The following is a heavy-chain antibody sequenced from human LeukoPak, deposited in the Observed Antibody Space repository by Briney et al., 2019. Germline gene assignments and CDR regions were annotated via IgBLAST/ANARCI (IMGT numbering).Heavy chain of an antibody. CDR3: ASLTYYYDSSGYYYSHWFDP. V-gene: IGHV1-8*01. J-gene: IGHJ5*02. D-gene: IGHD3-22*01. Sequence: ASVKVSCKASGYTFTSYDINWVRQATGQGLEWMGWMNPNSGNTGYAQKFQGRVTMTRNTSIGTAYMELSSLRSEDTAVYYCASLTYYYDSSGYYYSHWFDPWGQGTLVTVSS. CDR1: GYTFTSYD. CDR2: MNPNSGNT.